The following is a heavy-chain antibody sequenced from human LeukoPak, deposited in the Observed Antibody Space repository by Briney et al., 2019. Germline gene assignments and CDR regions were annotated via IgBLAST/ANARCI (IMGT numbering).Heavy chain of an antibody. CDR3: ARVLRYFDWLEGYYMDV. D-gene: IGHD3-9*01. Sequence: GGSLRLSCAASGFTFSSYSMNWVRQAPGKGLEWVSYISSSSSTIYYADSVKGRFTISRDNAKNSLYLQMNSLRAEDTAVYYCARVLRYFDWLEGYYMDVWGKGTTATVSS. J-gene: IGHJ6*03. CDR2: ISSSSSTI. V-gene: IGHV3-48*01. CDR1: GFTFSSYS.